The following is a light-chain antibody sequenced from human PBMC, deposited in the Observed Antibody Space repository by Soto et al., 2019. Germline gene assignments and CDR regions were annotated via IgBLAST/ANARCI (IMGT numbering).Light chain of an antibody. J-gene: IGLJ2*01. CDR2: FGS. CDR1: SSNIGSNT. CDR3: AAWDDSLNGVV. Sequence: QSVLTQPPSASGTPGLSVTISCSGSSSNIGSNTVNWYQQLPGTAPKLLIFFGSHRPSGVPDRFSGSKSGSSASLAISGLQSEDEADYYCAAWDDSLNGVVFGGGTKLTVL. V-gene: IGLV1-44*01.